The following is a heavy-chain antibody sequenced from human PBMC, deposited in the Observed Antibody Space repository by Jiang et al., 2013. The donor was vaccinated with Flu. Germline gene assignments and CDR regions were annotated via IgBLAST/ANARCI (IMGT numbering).Heavy chain of an antibody. D-gene: IGHD4-23*01. Sequence: PTQTLTLTCTFSGFSLSTSGVGXGWIRQPPGKALEWLALIYWDDDKRYSPSLKSRLTITKDTSKNQVVLTMTNMDPVDTATYYCAHSKVTDSTYYFDYWGQGTLVTVSS. J-gene: IGHJ4*02. CDR2: IYWDDDK. CDR3: AHSKVTDSTYYFDY. V-gene: IGHV2-5*02. CDR1: GFSLSTSGVG.